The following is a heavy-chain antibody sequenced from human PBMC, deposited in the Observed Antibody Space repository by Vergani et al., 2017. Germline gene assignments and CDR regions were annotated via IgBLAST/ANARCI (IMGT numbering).Heavy chain of an antibody. V-gene: IGHV4-31*03. Sequence: QVQLQESGPGLVKPSQTLSLTCTVSGGSISSGGYYWSWIRPHPGKGLEWIGYIYYSGSTYYNPSLKSRVTISVDTSNNQFSLKLSSVTAADTAVYYCTRGLRYFDWLCPWDYWGQGTLVTVSS. D-gene: IGHD3-9*01. J-gene: IGHJ4*02. CDR3: TRGLRYFDWLCPWDY. CDR2: IYYSGST. CDR1: GGSISSGGYY.